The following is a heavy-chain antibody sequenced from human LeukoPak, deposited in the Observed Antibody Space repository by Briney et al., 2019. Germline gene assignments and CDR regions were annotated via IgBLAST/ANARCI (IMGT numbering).Heavy chain of an antibody. J-gene: IGHJ6*02. CDR3: ARDEGSSSWVTTALYYYYGMDV. D-gene: IGHD6-13*01. CDR2: ISSSGSTI. Sequence: PGGSLRLSCAASGFTFSSYEMNWVRQAPGKGLEWVSYISSSGSTIYYADSVKGRFTISRDNAKNSLYLQMNSLRAEDTAVYYCARDEGSSSWVTTALYYYYGMDVWGQGTTVTVSS. V-gene: IGHV3-48*03. CDR1: GFTFSSYE.